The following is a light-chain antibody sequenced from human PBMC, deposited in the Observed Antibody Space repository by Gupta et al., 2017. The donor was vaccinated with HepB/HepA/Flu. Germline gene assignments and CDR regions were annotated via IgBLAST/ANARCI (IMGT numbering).Light chain of an antibody. CDR1: HDIATY. Sequence: DIQMTQSPSSLSASVGDRVTITCRASHDIATYLAWYQQQSGKVPRLLVYSASTLQSGVPSRFSGSGSGKDFTLTISRLQPEDVATYYCQKYNSAPLTFGGGTKVEIK. V-gene: IGKV1-27*01. J-gene: IGKJ4*01. CDR2: SAS. CDR3: QKYNSAPLT.